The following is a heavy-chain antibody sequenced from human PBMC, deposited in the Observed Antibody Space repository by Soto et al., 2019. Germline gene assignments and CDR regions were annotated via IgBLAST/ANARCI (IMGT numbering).Heavy chain of an antibody. J-gene: IGHJ6*02. V-gene: IGHV3-30*18. CDR3: AKAMWFGELFSAATYYYYGMDV. D-gene: IGHD3-10*01. Sequence: GGSLRLSCAASGFTFSSYGMHWVRQAPGKGLEWVAVISYDGSNKYYADSVKGRFTISRDNSKNTLYLQMNSLRAEDTAVYYCAKAMWFGELFSAATYYYYGMDVWGQGTTVTVSS. CDR1: GFTFSSYG. CDR2: ISYDGSNK.